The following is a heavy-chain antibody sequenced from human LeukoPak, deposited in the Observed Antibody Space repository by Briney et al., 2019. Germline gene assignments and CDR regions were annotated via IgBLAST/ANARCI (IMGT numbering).Heavy chain of an antibody. D-gene: IGHD3-10*01. Sequence: GESLRLSRAASGFTFSSYWMSWVRQAPRKGMDWVANIKQDGSEKYYVDSVKGRFTICRDNAKNSLYLQMNSLRAEDTAVYYCARDRATMVRGVSYYFDYWGQGTLVTVSS. J-gene: IGHJ4*02. CDR2: IKQDGSEK. CDR1: GFTFSSYW. V-gene: IGHV3-7*05. CDR3: ARDRATMVRGVSYYFDY.